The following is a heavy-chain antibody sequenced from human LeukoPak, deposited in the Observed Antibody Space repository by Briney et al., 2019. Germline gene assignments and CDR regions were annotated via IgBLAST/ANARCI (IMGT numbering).Heavy chain of an antibody. Sequence: GGSLRLSCAASGYTFNTYEMNGVRQAPGKGLEWVSYISGSGTTMYYADSVKGRFTISRDNAKNSLHLQMNSLRAEDTAVYYCARNRVEYSRSPTDSWGQGTLVTVSS. CDR1: GYTFNTYE. V-gene: IGHV3-48*03. D-gene: IGHD6-13*01. CDR3: ARNRVEYSRSPTDS. CDR2: ISGSGTTM. J-gene: IGHJ4*02.